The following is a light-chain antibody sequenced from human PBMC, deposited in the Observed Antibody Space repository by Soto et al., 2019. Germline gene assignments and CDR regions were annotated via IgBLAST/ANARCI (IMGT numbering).Light chain of an antibody. Sequence: QSALAQPASVSGSPGQSITISCSGSSIDVGDNNYVSWYQQHPGKAPKLMIYEVSNRPSGVSNRFSGSKSGNTASLTISGLQAEDEADYYCSSYTSSSTLEVFGTGTKVTV. CDR1: SIDVGDNNY. CDR2: EVS. J-gene: IGLJ1*01. V-gene: IGLV2-14*01. CDR3: SSYTSSSTLEV.